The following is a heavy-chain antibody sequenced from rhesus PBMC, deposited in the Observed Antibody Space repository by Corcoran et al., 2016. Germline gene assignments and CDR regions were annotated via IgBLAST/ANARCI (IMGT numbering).Heavy chain of an antibody. CDR2: IGGSSGST. V-gene: IGHV4-127*01. Sequence: QVQLQESGPGLVKTSETLSLTCAVSGYSISRGYGWRWFRPPPGKGLEWIGYIGGSSGSTNYNPSLKSRVTISKDTSKNQFSLKLSSVTAADTAVYYCARGGGRGSNYYFDYWGQGVLVTVSS. J-gene: IGHJ4*01. CDR1: GYSISRGYG. D-gene: IGHD4-29*01. CDR3: ARGGGRGSNYYFDY.